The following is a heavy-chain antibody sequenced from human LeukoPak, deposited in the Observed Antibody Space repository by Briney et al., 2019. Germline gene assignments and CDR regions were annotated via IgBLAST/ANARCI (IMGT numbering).Heavy chain of an antibody. CDR3: AKGIYSSGWSYFDY. V-gene: IGHV3-23*01. D-gene: IGHD6-19*01. Sequence: ETLSLTCTVSGGSISSSSYYWGWIRQPPGKGLEWVSTLSGSGITTYYADSVKGRFTISRDNSENTLYLQMNSLRAEDTAVYYCAKGIYSSGWSYFDYWGHGTLVTVSS. CDR1: GGSISSSSYY. CDR2: LSGSGITT. J-gene: IGHJ4*01.